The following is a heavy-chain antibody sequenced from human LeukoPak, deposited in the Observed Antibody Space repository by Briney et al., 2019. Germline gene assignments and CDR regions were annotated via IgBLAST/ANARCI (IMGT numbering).Heavy chain of an antibody. CDR1: GGSISSYY. D-gene: IGHD2-15*01. J-gene: IGHJ3*02. CDR2: IYYSGST. Sequence: SETLSLTCTVSGGSISSYYWSWIRQPPGKGLEWIGYIYYSGSTNYNPSLKSRVTISVDTSKNQFPLKLSSVTAADTAVYYCARDGHYCSGGSCYSGAFDIWGQGTMVTVSS. V-gene: IGHV4-59*01. CDR3: ARDGHYCSGGSCYSGAFDI.